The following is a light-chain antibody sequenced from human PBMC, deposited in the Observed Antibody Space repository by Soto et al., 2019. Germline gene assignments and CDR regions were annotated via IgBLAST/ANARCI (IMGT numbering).Light chain of an antibody. J-gene: IGLJ2*01. V-gene: IGLV2-14*01. CDR3: SSYTSSSTLVV. Sequence: QSALTQPASVSGSPGQSITISCTGTSSDVGGYSFVSWYQQHPGKAPKLMIYDVSNRPSGVSNRFSGSKSGNTASLTISGLQAEDEADYYCSSYTSSSTLVVFSGGTQLTVL. CDR2: DVS. CDR1: SSDVGGYSF.